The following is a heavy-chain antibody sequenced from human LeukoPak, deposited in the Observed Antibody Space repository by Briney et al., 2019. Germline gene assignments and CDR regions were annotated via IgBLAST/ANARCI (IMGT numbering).Heavy chain of an antibody. D-gene: IGHD3-16*02. V-gene: IGHV3-48*01. Sequence: PGGSLRLSCAASGFTFSSFSMNWVRQAPGKGLEWVSYISDNSITIYYADSVKGRFTISRDSAKNSLYLQMNSLRAEDTAVYFCARERYDYVWGSYPQAFDIWGQGTMVTVSS. CDR3: ARERYDYVWGSYPQAFDI. J-gene: IGHJ3*02. CDR1: GFTFSSFS. CDR2: ISDNSITI.